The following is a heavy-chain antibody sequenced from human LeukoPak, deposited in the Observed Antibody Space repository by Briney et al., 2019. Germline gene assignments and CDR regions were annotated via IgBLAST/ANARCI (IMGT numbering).Heavy chain of an antibody. J-gene: IGHJ6*03. Sequence: SETLSLTRAVSGYSISNGYYGVWSRQPPGRGLEWIGILYHSDSSYYNTCLRSRISMAGDTSKNQFSLTLSFVTAADTAVYYCARQHDSYYYYYIDVWGAGTTVTVSS. CDR2: LYHSDSS. CDR3: ARQHDSYYYYYIDV. CDR1: GYSISNGYY. V-gene: IGHV4-38-2*01.